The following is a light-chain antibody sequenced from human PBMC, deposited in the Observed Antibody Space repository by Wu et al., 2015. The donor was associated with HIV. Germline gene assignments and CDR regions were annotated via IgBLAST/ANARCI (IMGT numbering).Light chain of an antibody. CDR1: QTISSTY. CDR3: RQSGRLPPT. CDR2: GAS. J-gene: IGKJ1*01. Sequence: EIVLTQSPGTLSLSPGERATLSCRASQTISSTYFAWYQQKPGQAPRLLIYGASKRATGTPDRFSGSGSGADFTLTISRLDPEDFAVYYCRQSGRLPPTFGQETKVEIK. V-gene: IGKV3-20*01.